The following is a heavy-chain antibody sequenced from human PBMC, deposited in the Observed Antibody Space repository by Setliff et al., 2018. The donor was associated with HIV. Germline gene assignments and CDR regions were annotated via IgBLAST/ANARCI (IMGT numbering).Heavy chain of an antibody. Sequence: SLRLSCAASGFTFSDYYMSWIRQAPGKGLEWVSYISSSGSTIYYADSVKGRFTISRDNAKNSLYLQMNSLRAEDTAVYYCARDLVAAPYFDYWGQGTLVTVSS. V-gene: IGHV3-11*04. D-gene: IGHD2-15*01. CDR2: ISSSGSTI. CDR1: GFTFSDYY. CDR3: ARDLVAAPYFDY. J-gene: IGHJ4*02.